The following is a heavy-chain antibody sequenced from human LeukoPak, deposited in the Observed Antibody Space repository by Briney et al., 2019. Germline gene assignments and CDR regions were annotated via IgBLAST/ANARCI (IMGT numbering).Heavy chain of an antibody. Sequence: AASVKVSCKASGYTFTGYYMHWVRQAPGQGLEWMGWINPNGGGTNYAQKFQGRVTMTRDTSINTAYIELSRLRSDDTAVYYCARLCGAACYTPASDYWGQGTLVTVSS. D-gene: IGHD2-21*02. V-gene: IGHV1-2*02. CDR3: ARLCGAACYTPASDY. CDR2: INPNGGGT. J-gene: IGHJ4*02. CDR1: GYTFTGYY.